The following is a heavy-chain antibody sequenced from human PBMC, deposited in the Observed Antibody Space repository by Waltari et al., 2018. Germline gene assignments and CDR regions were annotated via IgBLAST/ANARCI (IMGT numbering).Heavy chain of an antibody. V-gene: IGHV4-31*01. CDR1: GGSIRSGGYY. CDR2: IYYSGST. CDR3: ARASGTVTTAWFDP. Sequence: QVQLQESGPGLVKPSQTLSLTCTVSGGSIRSGGYYWSWIRQHPGKGLEWIGYIYYSGSTYYNPSLKSLVTISVDTSKNQFSLKLSSVTAADTAVYYCARASGTVTTAWFDPWGQGTLVTVSS. D-gene: IGHD4-17*01. J-gene: IGHJ5*02.